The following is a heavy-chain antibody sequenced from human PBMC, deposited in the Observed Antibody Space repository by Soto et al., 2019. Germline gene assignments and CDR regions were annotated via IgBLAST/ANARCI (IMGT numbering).Heavy chain of an antibody. J-gene: IGHJ6*02. CDR2: IYTSGST. D-gene: IGHD2-2*01. V-gene: IGHV4-4*07. CDR1: GGSISSYY. CDR3: ARGDSVVVPAAYYYGMDV. Sequence: QVQLQESGPGLVKPSETLSLTCTVSGGSISSYYWSWIRQPAGKGLEWIGRIYTSGSTNYNPSLKSRVTMSVDTSKNQFSLKLSSVTAADTAVYYCARGDSVVVPAAYYYGMDVWGQGTTVTVSS.